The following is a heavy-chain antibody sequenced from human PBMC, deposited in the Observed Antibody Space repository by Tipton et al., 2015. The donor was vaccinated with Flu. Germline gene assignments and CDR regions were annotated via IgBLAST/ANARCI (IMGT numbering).Heavy chain of an antibody. D-gene: IGHD4-11*01. V-gene: IGHV3-48*03. CDR1: GCTFSSYE. J-gene: IGHJ5*02. Sequence: SLRLSCAASGCTFSSYEMNWVRQAPGKGLEWVSYISSSGNTISYADSVKGRFTISRDNAKNSLYLQMNSLRAEDTAVYYCARDRNSKESWFDPWGQGTLVTVSS. CDR2: ISSSGNTI. CDR3: ARDRNSKESWFDP.